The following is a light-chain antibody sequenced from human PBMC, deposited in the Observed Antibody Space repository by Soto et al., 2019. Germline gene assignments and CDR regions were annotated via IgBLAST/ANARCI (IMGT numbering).Light chain of an antibody. J-gene: IGLJ1*01. V-gene: IGLV7-46*01. CDR3: LLSYNGPYV. CDR1: TGAVTNGHY. CDR2: DTT. Sequence: QALATQEPSLTVSPGGTFTLTCGSSTGAVTNGHYPYWFQQKPGQAPRTLIYDTTNRHSWTPARFSGYLLGGKAALTLSGAQPEDEAEYYCLLSYNGPYVFGTGTKVTVL.